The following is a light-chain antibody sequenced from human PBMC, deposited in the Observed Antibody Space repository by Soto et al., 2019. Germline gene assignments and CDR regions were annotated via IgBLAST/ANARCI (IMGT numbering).Light chain of an antibody. CDR1: SSDVGGYNY. J-gene: IGLJ3*02. Sequence: QSALTQPASVSGSPGQSITISCTGTSSDVGGYNYVSWYQQHPGKAPKFMIYEVSNRPSGVSNRFSGSKSGNTASLTISGRQAEDEADYYCSSYTSSSTLWVFGGGTKLTVL. V-gene: IGLV2-14*01. CDR3: SSYTSSSTLWV. CDR2: EVS.